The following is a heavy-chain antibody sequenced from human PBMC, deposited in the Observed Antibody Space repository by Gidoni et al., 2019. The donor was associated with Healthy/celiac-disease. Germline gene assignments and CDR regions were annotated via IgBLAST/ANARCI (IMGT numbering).Heavy chain of an antibody. CDR3: ARSGIAAAVYGMDV. CDR1: GGTFSSYT. Sequence: QVQLVQSGAEVKKPGSSVKVSCKASGGTFSSYTISWVRQAPGQGLEWMGRIIPILGIANYAQKFQGRVTITADKSTSTAYMELSSLRSEDTAVYYCARSGIAAAVYGMDVWGQGTTVTVSS. D-gene: IGHD6-13*01. V-gene: IGHV1-69*02. J-gene: IGHJ6*02. CDR2: IIPILGIA.